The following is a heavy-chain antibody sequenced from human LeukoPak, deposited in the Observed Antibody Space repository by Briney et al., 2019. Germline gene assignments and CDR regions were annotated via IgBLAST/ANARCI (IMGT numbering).Heavy chain of an antibody. D-gene: IGHD2-15*01. V-gene: IGHV3-33*06. Sequence: SGGSLRLSCAASGFTFSSYAMHWVRQAPGKGLEWVAIIWSDGNNKYYADSVEGRFTISRDTSKNTLFLQMNSLRAEDTSEYYCAKWGSVVVSATPIDYWGQGTLVTVSS. CDR3: AKWGSVVVSATPIDY. CDR1: GFTFSSYA. CDR2: IWSDGNNK. J-gene: IGHJ4*02.